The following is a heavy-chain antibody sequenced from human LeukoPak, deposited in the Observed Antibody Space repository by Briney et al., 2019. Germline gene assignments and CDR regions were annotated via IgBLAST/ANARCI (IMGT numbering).Heavy chain of an antibody. D-gene: IGHD1-26*01. CDR2: INSDGTST. Sequence: GGSLRLSCGASGFTFSRTWMHWVRQAPGKGLVCVSRINSDGTSTVYADSVKGRFTISRDNAKDTVYLQMSGLGVDDTAVYYCARDNYYSIDYWGQGTLVTVSS. J-gene: IGHJ4*02. CDR3: ARDNYYSIDY. CDR1: GFTFSRTW. V-gene: IGHV3-74*01.